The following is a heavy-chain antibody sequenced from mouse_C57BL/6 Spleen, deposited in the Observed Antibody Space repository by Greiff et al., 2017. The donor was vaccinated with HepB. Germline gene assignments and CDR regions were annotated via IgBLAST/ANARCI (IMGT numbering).Heavy chain of an antibody. CDR2: INPSTGGT. V-gene: IGHV1-42*01. D-gene: IGHD4-1*01. CDR3: ARPGTDWYFDV. J-gene: IGHJ1*03. Sequence: EVQLQESGPELVKPGASVKISCKASGYSFTGYYMNWVKQSPEKSLEWIGEINPSTGGTTYNQKFKAKATLTVDKSSSTAYMQLKSLTSEDSAVYYYARPGTDWYFDVWGTGTTVTVSS. CDR1: GYSFTGYY.